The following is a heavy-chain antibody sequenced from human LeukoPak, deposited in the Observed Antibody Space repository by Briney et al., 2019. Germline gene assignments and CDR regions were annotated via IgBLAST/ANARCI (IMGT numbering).Heavy chain of an antibody. J-gene: IGHJ6*03. CDR3: AKGGNYNSYYYYMDV. D-gene: IGHD5-24*01. CDR2: IRYEGSNK. Sequence: GGSLRLSCAASGFTFRSYGMHWVRQTRGKGLEWVAFIRYEGSNKYYADSVKGRFTISRDNSKNTLYLQMNSLRAEDTAVYYCAKGGNYNSYYYYMDVWGKGTTVTVSS. V-gene: IGHV3-30*02. CDR1: GFTFRSYG.